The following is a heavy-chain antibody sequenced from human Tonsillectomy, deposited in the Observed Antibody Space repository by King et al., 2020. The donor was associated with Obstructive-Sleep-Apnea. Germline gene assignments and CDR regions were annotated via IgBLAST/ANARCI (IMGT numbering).Heavy chain of an antibody. D-gene: IGHD6-19*01. CDR2: IYWYVVK. CDR3: AHRNSGGPSGFDY. J-gene: IGHJ4*02. Sequence: TLKESGPTLVKPTQTLTLTCTFSGFSLRTSGVGVGWMRQAPGKALEGLAPIYWYVVKRYNPSLKSRLTATKDPSENQVVLTMTNVDPVDTATYYCAHRNSGGPSGFDYWGQGTLVTVSS. V-gene: IGHV2-5*01. CDR1: GFSLRTSGVG.